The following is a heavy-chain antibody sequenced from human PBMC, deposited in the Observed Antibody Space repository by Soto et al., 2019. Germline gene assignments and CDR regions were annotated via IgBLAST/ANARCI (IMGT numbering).Heavy chain of an antibody. V-gene: IGHV3-30-3*01. CDR3: ATWEERYFQD. CDR1: GFTFNSST. CDR2: ISHDGSHK. J-gene: IGHJ1*01. D-gene: IGHD1-26*01. Sequence: PGGSLRLSCAASGFTFNSSTMHWVRQAPGKGLEWVAVISHDGSHKYSADSVKGRFTISRDDSKNTLYLQMSSLRVEDTAIYYCATWEERYFQDWGQGTLVTVSS.